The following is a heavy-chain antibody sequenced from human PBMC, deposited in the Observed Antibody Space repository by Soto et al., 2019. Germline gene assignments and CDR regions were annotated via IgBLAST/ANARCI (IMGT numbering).Heavy chain of an antibody. Sequence: PGGALRLSCAASGFPLSTFWMSWVRQAPGKGLEWVANIKPGGSEKYYVDSVKGRFTISRDDTKNSLYLQMNSLRAEDTAVYYCARNPWGVAGTDYWGQGTLVTVSS. J-gene: IGHJ4*02. CDR2: IKPGGSEK. V-gene: IGHV3-7*01. CDR3: ARNPWGVAGTDY. CDR1: GFPLSTFW. D-gene: IGHD6-19*01.